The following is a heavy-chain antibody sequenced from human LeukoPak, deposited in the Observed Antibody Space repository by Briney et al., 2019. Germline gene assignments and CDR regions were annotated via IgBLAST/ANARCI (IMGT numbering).Heavy chain of an antibody. Sequence: KPSETLSLTCAVYGGSFSGYYWSWIRQPPGKGLEWIGEINHSGSTNYNPSLKSRVTISVDTSKNQFSLKLSSVTAADTAVYYCARHSGRSGAAAAKSRPQPNWVYWYYYMDVWGKGTTVTVSS. CDR3: ARHSGRSGAAAAKSRPQPNWVYWYYYMDV. D-gene: IGHD6-13*01. CDR2: INHSGST. J-gene: IGHJ6*03. CDR1: GGSFSGYY. V-gene: IGHV4-34*01.